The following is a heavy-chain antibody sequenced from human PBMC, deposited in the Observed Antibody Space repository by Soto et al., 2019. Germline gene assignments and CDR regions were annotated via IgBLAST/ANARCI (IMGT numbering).Heavy chain of an antibody. V-gene: IGHV4-39*01. CDR1: GGSISSSSYY. D-gene: IGHD3-22*01. J-gene: IGHJ4*02. CDR3: EGSSGYYYLLHY. CDR2: IYYSGST. Sequence: QLQLQESGPGLVKPSETLSLTCTVSGGSISSSSYYWGWIRQPPGKGLEWIGSIYYSGSTYYNPSLKSRVTISVDTSKNQFSLKLSSVTAADTAVYYCEGSSGYYYLLHYWGQGTLVTVSS.